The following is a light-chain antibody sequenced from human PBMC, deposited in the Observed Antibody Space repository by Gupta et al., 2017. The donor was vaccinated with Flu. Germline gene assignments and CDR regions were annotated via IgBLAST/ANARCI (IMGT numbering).Light chain of an antibody. J-gene: IGKJ1*01. V-gene: IGKV1-5*03. Sequence: SPSILSASVGDRVTITCRASQSISNFLAWHQQKPGKAPKALIYKASILETGVPSRFVGSGSGTEFTLTITSLQPDDFATYFCEQYDSYSTFGQGTKV. CDR2: KAS. CDR3: EQYDSYST. CDR1: QSISNF.